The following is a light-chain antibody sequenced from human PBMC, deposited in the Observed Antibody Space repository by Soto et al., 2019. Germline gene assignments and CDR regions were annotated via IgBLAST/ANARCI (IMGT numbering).Light chain of an antibody. CDR2: GAS. V-gene: IGKV3-20*01. J-gene: IGKJ2*01. CDR1: QSVSSSY. CDR3: QQYGSSPYT. Sequence: EIVLTQSPGTLSLSPGERATLSCRASQSVSSSYLAWYPQKPGQAPRLLIYGASNRATGIPDRFSGSGSGTDFTLTISRLEPEDVAVYYCQQYGSSPYTFGQGTKLEIK.